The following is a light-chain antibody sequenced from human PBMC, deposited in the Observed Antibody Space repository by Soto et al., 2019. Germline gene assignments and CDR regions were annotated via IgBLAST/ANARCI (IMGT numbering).Light chain of an antibody. CDR3: QQSYSHPLT. CDR2: AAS. J-gene: IGKJ1*01. Sequence: TQPPSWLSASVRGTVTITSPVSQSISSYFNWYQQKPGQAPKLLIYAASALETGVPYRFSGSGSGTDFTLTISSLQAEEVATYYCQQSYSHPLTFGQGTKVDIK. CDR1: QSISSY. V-gene: IGKV1-39*01.